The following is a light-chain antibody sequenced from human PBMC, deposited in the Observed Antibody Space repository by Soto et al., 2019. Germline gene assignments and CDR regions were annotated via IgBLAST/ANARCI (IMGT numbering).Light chain of an antibody. CDR2: PVS. Sequence: QSVLTQPASVSGSPGQSITISCTGTSGDFGFYNYVSWYQHHPGRAPKLIMYPVSNRPPGVSSRFSASKSGNTASLTISGFQPEDKADYYCSSFSGSTTVIFGGGTKVTVL. J-gene: IGLJ2*01. V-gene: IGLV2-14*01. CDR1: SGDFGFYNY. CDR3: SSFSGSTTVI.